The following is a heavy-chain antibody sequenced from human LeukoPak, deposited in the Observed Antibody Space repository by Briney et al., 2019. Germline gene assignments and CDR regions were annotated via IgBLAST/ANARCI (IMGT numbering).Heavy chain of an antibody. CDR2: IYSGGST. V-gene: IGHV3-53*01. CDR1: GFTVSSNY. Sequence: GGSLRLSCAASGFTVSSNYMSWVRQAPGKGLEWVSVIYSGGSTYYADSVKGRFTISRDNSKNTLYLQMNSLRAEDTAVYYCAREKLPASAYFDYWGQGTLVTVSS. J-gene: IGHJ4*02. CDR3: AREKLPASAYFDY.